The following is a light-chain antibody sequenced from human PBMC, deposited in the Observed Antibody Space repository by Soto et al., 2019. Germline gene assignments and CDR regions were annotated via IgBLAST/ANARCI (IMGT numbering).Light chain of an antibody. CDR2: SAS. J-gene: IGKJ1*01. V-gene: IGKV3-15*01. Sequence: EIVMTQSPATLSLSPGQRATLSCRASQSVSSKLAWYQQRPGQAPRLLIYSASTRSTGIPARFSGSGSGTEFTLTISSLQSDDFATYYCQQYYISKTFGPGTKVEIK. CDR3: QQYYISKT. CDR1: QSVSSK.